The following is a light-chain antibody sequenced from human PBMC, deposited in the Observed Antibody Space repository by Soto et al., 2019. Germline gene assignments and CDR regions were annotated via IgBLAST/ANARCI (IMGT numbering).Light chain of an antibody. CDR2: GAY. J-gene: IGKJ3*01. V-gene: IGKV3-20*01. Sequence: EIVLTQSPGTLSWSPGERATLSCRASQSVSGSCLAWYQKKPGQAPRLLTYGAYSRATGIPGRFSGSGSGTDFTLTISRLEPEDFAVYYCQQYGSSPLTFGPGTKVDIK. CDR1: QSVSGSC. CDR3: QQYGSSPLT.